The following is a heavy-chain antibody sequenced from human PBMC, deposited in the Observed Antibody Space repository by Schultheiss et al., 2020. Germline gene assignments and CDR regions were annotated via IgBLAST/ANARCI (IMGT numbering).Heavy chain of an antibody. J-gene: IGHJ4*02. CDR1: GGSISSGGYY. CDR2: IYYSGST. Sequence: SQTLSLTCTVSGGSISSGGYYWSWIRQPPGKGLEWIGYIYYSGSTNYNPSLKSRVTISVDTSKNQFSLKLTSVTAADTAVFYCARQFIGYNYWGRGTLVTISS. D-gene: IGHD5-24*01. CDR3: ARQFIGYNY. V-gene: IGHV4-61*08.